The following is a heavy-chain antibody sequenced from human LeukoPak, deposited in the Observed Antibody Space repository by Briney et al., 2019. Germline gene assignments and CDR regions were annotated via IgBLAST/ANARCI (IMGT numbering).Heavy chain of an antibody. D-gene: IGHD2-2*01. Sequence: GGSPRLFCAASGFTFSSYWMSWVRQAPGKGLEWVANIKQDGSEKYYVDSVKGRFTISRDNAKNSLYLQMNSLRAEDTAVYYCASPKYCSSTSCYYFDYWGQGTLVTVSS. CDR2: IKQDGSEK. CDR3: ASPKYCSSTSCYYFDY. CDR1: GFTFSSYW. V-gene: IGHV3-7*01. J-gene: IGHJ4*02.